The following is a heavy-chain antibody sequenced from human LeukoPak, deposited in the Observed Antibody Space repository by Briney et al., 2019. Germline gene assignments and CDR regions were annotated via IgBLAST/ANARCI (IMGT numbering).Heavy chain of an antibody. CDR3: VKITSVTGGDC. CDR2: VSSNGGSS. D-gene: IGHD1-1*01. Sequence: GGSLRLSCSASGFTFSAYAMYWVRQAPGKGLEYVSGVSSNGGSSFYADSVKGRFTISRDNPKNTLYLQMSSLRAEDTAVYYCVKITSVTGGDCWGQGTRLTVSS. V-gene: IGHV3-64D*09. CDR1: GFTFSAYA. J-gene: IGHJ4*02.